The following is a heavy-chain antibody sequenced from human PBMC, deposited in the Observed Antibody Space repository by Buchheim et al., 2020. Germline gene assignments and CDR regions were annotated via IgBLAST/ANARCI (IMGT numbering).Heavy chain of an antibody. Sequence: EVQLLESGGGLVQPGGSLRLSCAASGFTFSSYGMSWVRQAPGKGLEWVSSISGSGGSTYYADSVKGRFTSYSDNYKNTLYLQMNSLRAEDTAIYYCAKSSSGWPREGDYWGQGTL. CDR1: GFTFSSYG. CDR3: AKSSSGWPREGDY. V-gene: IGHV3-23*01. J-gene: IGHJ4*02. D-gene: IGHD6-19*01. CDR2: ISGSGGST.